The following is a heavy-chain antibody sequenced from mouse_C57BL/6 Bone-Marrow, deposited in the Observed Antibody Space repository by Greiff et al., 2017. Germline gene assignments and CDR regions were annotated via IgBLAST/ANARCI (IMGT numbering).Heavy chain of an antibody. J-gene: IGHJ2*01. CDR2: IDPSDSYT. CDR3: ALDCYYGSYYFDY. Sequence: VQLQQPGAELVKPGASVKLSCKASGYTFTSYWMQWVKQRPGQGLEWIGEIDPSDSYTNYNQKFKGKATLTVDTSSSTAYMQLSSLTSEDSAVYYCALDCYYGSYYFDYWGQGTTLTVSS. D-gene: IGHD2-3*01. V-gene: IGHV1-50*01. CDR1: GYTFTSYW.